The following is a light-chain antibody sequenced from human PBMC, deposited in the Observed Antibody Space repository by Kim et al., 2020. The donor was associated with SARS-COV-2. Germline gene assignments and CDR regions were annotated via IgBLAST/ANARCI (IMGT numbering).Light chain of an antibody. J-gene: IGKJ1*01. CDR3: QQFNNWPRT. Sequence: EIVMTQSPATLSVSPGERATLSCRASQSVNNNVAWYQQRPGQAPRLLIYGASTRAIGIPARFSGSGSGTEFTLSISRLQSEDLAVYYCQQFNNWPRTFGQGTKVDIK. CDR2: GAS. V-gene: IGKV3-15*01. CDR1: QSVNNN.